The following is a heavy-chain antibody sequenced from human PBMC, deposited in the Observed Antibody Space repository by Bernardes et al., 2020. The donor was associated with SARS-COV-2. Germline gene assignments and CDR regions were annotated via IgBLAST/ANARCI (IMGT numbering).Heavy chain of an antibody. Sequence: GGSLRLSCAASGFSFFNFEMSWVRQAPGKGLEWVSSISRSEKYYMDPMKGRFTISRDNAKNSLYLQMNSLRAEDTAVYYCARESIVWSNAFDYWGQGTLVTVSS. D-gene: IGHD3-22*01. J-gene: IGHJ4*02. CDR1: GFSFFNFE. CDR2: ISRSEK. V-gene: IGHV3-7*01. CDR3: ARESIVWSNAFDY.